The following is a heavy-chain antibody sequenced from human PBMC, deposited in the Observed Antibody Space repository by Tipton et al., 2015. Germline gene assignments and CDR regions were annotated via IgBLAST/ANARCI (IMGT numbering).Heavy chain of an antibody. V-gene: IGHV3-11*01. CDR2: IDSSGRTI. Sequence: PLRLSCAASGFTFSNYYMSWIRQAPGKGLEWPSYIDSSGRTIYYTDSVKGRFTISRDNSKNSLYLQMNGLRADNTAVYYCAKILLSPQFDYWGQGTLVTVSS. J-gene: IGHJ4*02. CDR3: AKILLSPQFDY. D-gene: IGHD3-9*01. CDR1: GFTFSNYY.